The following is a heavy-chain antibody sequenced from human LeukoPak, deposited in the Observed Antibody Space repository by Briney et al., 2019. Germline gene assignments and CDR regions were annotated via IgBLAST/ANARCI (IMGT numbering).Heavy chain of an antibody. D-gene: IGHD1-14*01. Sequence: GGSLRLSCTSSGFTFSSDAMTWVRQAPGKGLEWVSSISGSGDDTYYADSVKGRFTISRDNSKNTLYLQMNSLRAEDTAVYYCANKPAGFDPWGXGTLVTVSS. CDR3: ANKPAGFDP. V-gene: IGHV3-23*01. CDR1: GFTFSSDA. J-gene: IGHJ5*02. CDR2: ISGSGDDT.